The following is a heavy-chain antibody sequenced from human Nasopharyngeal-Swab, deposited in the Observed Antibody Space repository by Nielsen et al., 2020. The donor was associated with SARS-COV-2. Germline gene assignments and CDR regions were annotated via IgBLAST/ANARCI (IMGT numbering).Heavy chain of an antibody. Sequence: GGSLRLSCAASGFTFSSHAMSWVRQAPGKGLEWVSAISGSGGSTYYADSVKGRFTISRDNSKNTLYLQMNSLRAEDTAVYYCAKEILMYDILKGAFDIWGQGTMVTVSS. CDR1: GFTFSSHA. CDR2: ISGSGGST. V-gene: IGHV3-23*01. J-gene: IGHJ3*02. CDR3: AKEILMYDILKGAFDI. D-gene: IGHD3-9*01.